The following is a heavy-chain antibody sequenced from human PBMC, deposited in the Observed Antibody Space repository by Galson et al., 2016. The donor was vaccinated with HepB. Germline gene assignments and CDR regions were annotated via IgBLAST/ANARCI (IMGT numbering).Heavy chain of an antibody. J-gene: IGHJ6*02. CDR1: GYTFTSYG. CDR3: ARDRHQYSSGWYVGGMAV. CDR2: ISAYNGNT. D-gene: IGHD6-19*01. Sequence: QSGAEVKKPGASVKVSCKASGYTFTSYGISWVRQAPGQGLEWMGWISAYNGNTNYAQKLQGRVTMTTDTSTSTAYMELRSLRSDDTAVYYCARDRHQYSSGWYVGGMAVWGQGTTVTVSS. V-gene: IGHV1-18*01.